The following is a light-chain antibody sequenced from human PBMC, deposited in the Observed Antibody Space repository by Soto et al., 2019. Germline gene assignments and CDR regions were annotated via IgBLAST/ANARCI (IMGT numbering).Light chain of an antibody. CDR3: SSYTSSSTLI. CDR1: SSDVGDYNY. J-gene: IGLJ1*01. V-gene: IGLV2-14*01. CDR2: EVS. Sequence: SALTQPASVSGSPGQSITIPCTGTSSDVGDYNYVSWYQQHPGKAPKLMIYEVSNRPSGVSNRFSGSKSGNTASLTISGLQAEDEADYYCSSYTSSSTLIFGTGTKVTVL.